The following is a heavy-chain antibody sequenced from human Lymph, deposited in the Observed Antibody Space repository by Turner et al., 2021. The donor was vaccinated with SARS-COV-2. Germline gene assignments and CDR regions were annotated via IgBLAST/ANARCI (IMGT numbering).Heavy chain of an antibody. CDR2: INPNSGGT. CDR1: GYTFPAYY. CDR3: ARDVERYNDFWSGYSGGYGLDV. J-gene: IGHJ6*02. V-gene: IGHV1-2*02. Sequence: QVQLVQSGAEVKKPGASVKVSCKASGYTFPAYYMHWVRQAPGQGLEWMGWINPNSGGTNYAQKFQGRVTMTRDTSISTAYMELSRLRSDDTAVYYCARDVERYNDFWSGYSGGYGLDVWGQGTTVTVSS. D-gene: IGHD3-3*01.